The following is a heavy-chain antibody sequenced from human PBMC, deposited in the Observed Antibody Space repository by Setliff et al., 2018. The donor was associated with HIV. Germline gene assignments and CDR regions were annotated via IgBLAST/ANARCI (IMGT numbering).Heavy chain of an antibody. J-gene: IGHJ4*02. CDR2: IYTSGST. D-gene: IGHD3-16*02. V-gene: IGHV4-61*02. CDR1: DGSISTGSYY. Sequence: PSETLSLTCTVADGSISTGSYYWSWVRQPAGRGLEWIGRIYTSGSTNYNPSLKSRVTMSVDTSKNQFSLNLTSVTAADTAVYYCARGRFVGFDYWGQGTLVIVSS. CDR3: ARGRFVGFDY.